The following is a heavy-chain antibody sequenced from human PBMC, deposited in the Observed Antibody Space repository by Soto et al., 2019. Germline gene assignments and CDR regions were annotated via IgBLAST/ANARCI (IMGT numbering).Heavy chain of an antibody. D-gene: IGHD3-16*01. J-gene: IGHJ4*02. CDR2: IIPIFGTA. Sequence: ESSVKVSGNGSGGTCSSYAISWVRQAPGQGLEWMGGIIPIFGTANYAQKFQGRVTITADESTSTAYMELSSLRSEETDVYYCARFPRFWGEGTLVTVSS. CDR3: ARFPRF. CDR1: GGTCSSYA. V-gene: IGHV1-69*13.